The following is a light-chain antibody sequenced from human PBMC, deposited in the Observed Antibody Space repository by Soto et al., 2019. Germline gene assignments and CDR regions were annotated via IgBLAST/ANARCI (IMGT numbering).Light chain of an antibody. Sequence: NFMLTQPHSVSESPGGTVTSSCTRSSGSIASNYVQWYQQRPGSAPTTVIYEDNQRPSGVPDRFSGSIDSSSNSASLTISGLKTEDEADYYCQSYDSSNRDVVFGGGTKLTVL. J-gene: IGLJ2*01. V-gene: IGLV6-57*04. CDR1: SGSIASNY. CDR2: EDN. CDR3: QSYDSSNRDVV.